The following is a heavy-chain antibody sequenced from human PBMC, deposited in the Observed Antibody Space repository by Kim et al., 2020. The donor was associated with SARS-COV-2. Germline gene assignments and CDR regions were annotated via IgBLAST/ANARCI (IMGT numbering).Heavy chain of an antibody. Sequence: DHSGSANYQPSHKSRVTISADTSNNQFSLKMNSLTAADTAIYYCTRYDFWSRGTLVTVSS. D-gene: IGHD3-3*01. CDR3: TRYDF. V-gene: IGHV4-34*01. J-gene: IGHJ4*02. CDR2: DHSGSA.